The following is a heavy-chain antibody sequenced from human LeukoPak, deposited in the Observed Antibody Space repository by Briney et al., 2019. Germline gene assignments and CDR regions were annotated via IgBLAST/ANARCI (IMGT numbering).Heavy chain of an antibody. J-gene: IGHJ6*03. CDR1: GGSFSGYY. Sequence: SETLSLTCAVYGGSFSGYYWSWIRQPPGKGLEWIGEINHSGSTNYNPSLKSRVTISVDTSKNQFSLKLSSVTAADTAVYYCARAKRWLNYYMDVWGKGTTVTVSS. CDR2: INHSGST. V-gene: IGHV4-34*01. D-gene: IGHD5-24*01. CDR3: ARAKRWLNYYMDV.